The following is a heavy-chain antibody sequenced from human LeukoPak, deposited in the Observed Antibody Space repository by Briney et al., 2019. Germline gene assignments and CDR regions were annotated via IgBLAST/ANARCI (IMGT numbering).Heavy chain of an antibody. CDR1: GFTFSSYS. V-gene: IGHV3-48*01. CDR2: ISSSSSTI. CDR3: ARGSYYMDV. Sequence: GGSLRLSCAASGFTFSSYSMNWVHQAPGKGLEWVSYISSSSSTIYYADSVKGRFTISRDNAKNSLYLQMNSLRAEDTAVYYCARGSYYMDVWGKGTTVTVSS. J-gene: IGHJ6*03.